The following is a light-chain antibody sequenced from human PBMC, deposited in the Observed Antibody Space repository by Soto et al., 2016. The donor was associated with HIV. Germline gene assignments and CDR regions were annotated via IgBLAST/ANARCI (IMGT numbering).Light chain of an antibody. V-gene: IGKV1-5*03. CDR3: QQYDRFPWT. CDR1: QSVTRW. Sequence: DIQMTQSPSSLSASVGDRVTITCRASQSVTRWLAWFQKKPGQVPKLLIYRASSLKSGAPSRFSGSGSGTEFSLTISGLQSDDSATYYCQQYDRFPWTFGQGTNV. J-gene: IGKJ1*01. CDR2: RAS.